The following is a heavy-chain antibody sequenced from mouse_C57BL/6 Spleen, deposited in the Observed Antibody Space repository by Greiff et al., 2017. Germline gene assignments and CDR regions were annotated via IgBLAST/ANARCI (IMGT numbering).Heavy chain of an antibody. V-gene: IGHV1-50*01. Sequence: QVQLQQSGAELVKPGASVKLSCKASGYTFTSYWMQWVKQRPGQGLEWIGEIDPSDSYTNYNQKFKGKATLTVDTSSSTAYMQLSSLTSEDSAVYYCARSQGRAMDYWGQGTSVTVSS. CDR1: GYTFTSYW. J-gene: IGHJ4*01. CDR2: IDPSDSYT. CDR3: ARSQGRAMDY.